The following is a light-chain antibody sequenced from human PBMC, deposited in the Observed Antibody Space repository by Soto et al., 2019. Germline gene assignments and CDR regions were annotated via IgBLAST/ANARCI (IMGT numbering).Light chain of an antibody. V-gene: IGLV2-14*01. CDR3: SSYTYV. Sequence: QSVLTQPASVSGSPGQSITISCTGTSSDVGGYNYVSWYQQHPGKAPKLMIYDVSNRPSGVSSRFSGSKSGNTASLTISGLQAEDEADYYCSSYTYVFGTGTKVTVL. J-gene: IGLJ1*01. CDR1: SSDVGGYNY. CDR2: DVS.